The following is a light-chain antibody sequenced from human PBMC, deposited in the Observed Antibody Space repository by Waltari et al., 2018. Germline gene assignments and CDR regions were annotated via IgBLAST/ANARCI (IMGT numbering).Light chain of an antibody. Sequence: EIVMTQSPATLSLSPGERATLSCRASRSVTNNLAWYQQKPGQAPRLLIYGASTRAPGIPARFSGSGSGAEFTLTISSLQSEDFAVYYCHQYDTWYTIGQGTKVEIK. V-gene: IGKV3D-15*01. CDR2: GAS. J-gene: IGKJ2*01. CDR1: RSVTNN. CDR3: HQYDTWYT.